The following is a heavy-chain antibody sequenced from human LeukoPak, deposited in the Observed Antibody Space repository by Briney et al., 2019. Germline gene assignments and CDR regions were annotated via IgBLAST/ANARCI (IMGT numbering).Heavy chain of an antibody. D-gene: IGHD2-2*01. CDR3: ARDEICSSTSCSQGFDP. CDR2: IIPIFGTA. Sequence: ASVKVSCKASGGTFSSYAISWVRQAPGQGLKWMGGIIPIFGTANYAQKFQGRVTITADESTSTAYMELSSLRSEDTAVYYCARDEICSSTSCSQGFDPWGQGTLVTVSS. V-gene: IGHV1-69*01. J-gene: IGHJ5*02. CDR1: GGTFSSYA.